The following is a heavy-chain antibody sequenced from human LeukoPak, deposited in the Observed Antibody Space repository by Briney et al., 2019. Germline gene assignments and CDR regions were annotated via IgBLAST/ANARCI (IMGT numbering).Heavy chain of an antibody. V-gene: IGHV1-2*02. CDR3: ASLEGEIVNVPFHGSGSYTAFDI. CDR1: GYTFTGYY. CDR2: INPNSGGT. J-gene: IGHJ3*02. Sequence: ASVKVSCKASGYTFTGYYMHWVRQAPGQGLEWMGWINPNSGGTNYAQKFQGRVTMTRDTSISTAYMELSRLRSDDTAVYYCASLEGEIVNVPFHGSGSYTAFDIWGQGTMVTVSS. D-gene: IGHD3-10*01.